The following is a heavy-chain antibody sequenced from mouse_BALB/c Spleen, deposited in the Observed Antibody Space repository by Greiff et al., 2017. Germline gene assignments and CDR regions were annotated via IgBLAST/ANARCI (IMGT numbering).Heavy chain of an antibody. CDR2: ISSGGST. CDR1: GFTFSSYA. Sequence: DVMLVESGGGLVKPGGSLKLSCAASGFTFSSYAMSWVRQTPEKRLEWVASISSGGSTYYPDSVKGRFTISRDNARNILYLQMSSLRSEDTAMYYCARAHGSSYYWYFDVWGAGTTVTVSS. D-gene: IGHD1-1*01. CDR3: ARAHGSSYYWYFDV. V-gene: IGHV5-6-5*01. J-gene: IGHJ1*01.